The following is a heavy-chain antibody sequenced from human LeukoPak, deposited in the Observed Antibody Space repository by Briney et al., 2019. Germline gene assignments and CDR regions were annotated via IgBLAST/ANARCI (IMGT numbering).Heavy chain of an antibody. CDR3: AKDRSDTSMVYNFDY. D-gene: IGHD5-18*01. V-gene: IGHV3-30*09. J-gene: IGHJ4*02. Sequence: GGSLRLSCAASGFTFSSYAMHWVRQAPGKGLEWVAVISYDGSNKYYADSVKGRFAISRDNSKNTLYLQMNSLRAEDTALYYCAKDRSDTSMVYNFDYWGQGTLVTVSS. CDR2: ISYDGSNK. CDR1: GFTFSSYA.